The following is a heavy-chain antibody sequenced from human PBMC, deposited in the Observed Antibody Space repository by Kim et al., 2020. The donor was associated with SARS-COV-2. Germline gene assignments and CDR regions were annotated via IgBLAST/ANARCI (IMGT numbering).Heavy chain of an antibody. CDR3: ARDKKVGSNWYFDL. V-gene: IGHV3-13*04. CDR2: IGTAGDT. CDR1: GFTFSSYD. D-gene: IGHD6-13*01. Sequence: GGSLRLSCAASGFTFSSYDMHWVRQATGKGLEWVSAIGTAGDTYYPGSVKGRFTISRENAKNSLYLQMNSLRAGDTAVYYCARDKKVGSNWYFDLWGRGTLVTVSS. J-gene: IGHJ2*01.